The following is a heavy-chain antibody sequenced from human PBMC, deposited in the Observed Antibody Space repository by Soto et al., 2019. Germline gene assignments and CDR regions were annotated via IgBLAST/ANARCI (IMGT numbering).Heavy chain of an antibody. CDR2: IYYSGST. J-gene: IGHJ5*02. CDR1: GGSISSYY. V-gene: IGHV4-59*08. D-gene: IGHD3-9*01. Sequence: SETLSLTCTVSGGSISSYYWSWIRQPPGKGLEWIGYIYYSGSTNYNPSLKSRVTISVDTSKNQFSLKLSSVTAADTAVYYCARHGDILTGYYMAWFDPWGQGTLVTVSS. CDR3: ARHGDILTGYYMAWFDP.